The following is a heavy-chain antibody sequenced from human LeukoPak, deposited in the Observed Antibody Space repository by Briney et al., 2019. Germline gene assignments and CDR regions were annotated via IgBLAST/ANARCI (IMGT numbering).Heavy chain of an antibody. Sequence: PGGSRRLSCAASGFTLSSYGMHWVRQAPGKGREWLAVIWYDGSNIYYAGPVKGRFAISRDNSKNTLYLQINSLRAEDTAVYYCARARNDYDTSSFSALDYWGQGTLVAVSS. D-gene: IGHD3-22*01. CDR1: GFTLSSYG. J-gene: IGHJ4*02. CDR3: ARARNDYDTSSFSALDY. V-gene: IGHV3-33*01. CDR2: IWYDGSNI.